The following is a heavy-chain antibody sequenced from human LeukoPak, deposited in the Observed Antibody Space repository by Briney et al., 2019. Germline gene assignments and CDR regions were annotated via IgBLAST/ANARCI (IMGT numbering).Heavy chain of an antibody. Sequence: GGSLRLSCAASGFTFSNYMMHWVRQAPGKGLVWVSRIKSDGITITYADSVKGRFTISRDNAKNTLYLQMNSLRAEDTAVYYCAERALTGHYWGQGTLVTVSS. D-gene: IGHD7-27*01. CDR3: AERALTGHY. CDR1: GFTFSNYM. V-gene: IGHV3-74*01. CDR2: IKSDGITI. J-gene: IGHJ4*02.